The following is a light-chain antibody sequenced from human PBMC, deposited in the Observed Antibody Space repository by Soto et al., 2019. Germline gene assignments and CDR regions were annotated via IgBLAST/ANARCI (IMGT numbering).Light chain of an antibody. CDR3: SSYTSSVTYV. J-gene: IGLJ1*01. V-gene: IGLV2-14*03. CDR1: SSDVGGYNS. CDR2: DVY. Sequence: QSALTQPASVSGSPGQSITISCTGTSSDVGGYNSVSWYQQHPGRAPKLMIFDVYIRPSGISNRFSGSKSGNTASLTISGLQPEDEADYYCSSYTSSVTYVFGTGTKVTVL.